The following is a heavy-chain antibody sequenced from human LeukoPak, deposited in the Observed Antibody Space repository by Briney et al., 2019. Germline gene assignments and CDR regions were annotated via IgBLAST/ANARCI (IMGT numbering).Heavy chain of an antibody. V-gene: IGHV4-59*08. D-gene: IGHD6-19*01. CDR2: IYYSGST. CDR1: GGSISSCY. CDR3: ARHPKQWLVGAYWFDP. J-gene: IGHJ5*02. Sequence: SETLSLTCTVSGGSISSCYWSWIRQPPGKGLEWIGYIYYSGSTNYNPSLKSRVTISVDTSKNQFSLKLSSVTAADTAVYYCARHPKQWLVGAYWFDPWGQGTLVTVSS.